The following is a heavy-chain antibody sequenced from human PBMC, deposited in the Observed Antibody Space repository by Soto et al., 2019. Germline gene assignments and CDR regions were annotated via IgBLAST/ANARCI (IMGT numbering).Heavy chain of an antibody. CDR1: GGSISTGVYS. V-gene: IGHV4-30-2*01. CDR2: INHSGST. J-gene: IGHJ6*02. Sequence: SETLSLTCDVSGGSISTGVYSWNWIRQPPGKGLEWVGYINHSGSTYDNPSLKSRVTMSVNRSKNQFSLNLASVTAADTAVYFCARGHYRYAMDVWGQGTTVTVSS. CDR3: ARGHYRYAMDV.